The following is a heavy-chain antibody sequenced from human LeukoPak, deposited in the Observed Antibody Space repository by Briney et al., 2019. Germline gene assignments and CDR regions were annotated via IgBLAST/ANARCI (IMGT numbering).Heavy chain of an antibody. CDR3: ARHGSIASRRNWFDL. D-gene: IGHD6-6*01. Sequence: GESLKISCKGSGYSFASYWTAWVRPMPGKGLEWMGIIYPGDSDTRYNPSFQGQVTISADKSISTAYLQWSSLKASDTAMYYCARHGSIASRRNWFDLWGQGTLVAVSS. J-gene: IGHJ5*02. V-gene: IGHV5-51*01. CDR1: GYSFASYW. CDR2: IYPGDSDT.